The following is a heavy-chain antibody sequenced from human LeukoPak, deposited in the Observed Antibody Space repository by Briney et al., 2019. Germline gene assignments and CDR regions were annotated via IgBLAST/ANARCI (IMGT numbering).Heavy chain of an antibody. D-gene: IGHD5-18*01. CDR2: IYPGDSDT. V-gene: IGHV5-51*01. J-gene: IGHJ3*02. CDR3: ARSGYSYGYAFDI. Sequence: GESLKISCKGSGYSFTNYWIGWVRQMPGKGLEWMGIIYPGDSDTRYSPSFQGQVTISADKSIIAAYLQWSSLKASDTAMYYCARSGYSYGYAFDIWGQGTMVTVSS. CDR1: GYSFTNYW.